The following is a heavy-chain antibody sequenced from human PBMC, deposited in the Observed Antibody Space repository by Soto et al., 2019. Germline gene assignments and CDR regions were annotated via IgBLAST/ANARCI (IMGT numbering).Heavy chain of an antibody. CDR3: ASGGYNLEGWPTFDY. V-gene: IGHV4-59*01. CDR2: IYYSGST. D-gene: IGHD1-1*01. CDR1: GGSISSYY. J-gene: IGHJ4*02. Sequence: QVQLQESGPGLVKPSETLSLTCTVSGGSISSYYWSWIRQPPGKGLEWIGYIYYSGSTNYNPSLKSRVTISVDTSKNQFSLKLSSVTAADTAVYYCASGGYNLEGWPTFDYWGQGTLVTVSS.